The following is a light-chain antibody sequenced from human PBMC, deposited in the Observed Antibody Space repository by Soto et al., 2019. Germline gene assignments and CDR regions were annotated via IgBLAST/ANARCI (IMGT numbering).Light chain of an antibody. J-gene: IGKJ1*01. CDR3: QQYGISPT. Sequence: EIVLTQSPGTLSLSPGERATLSCRSSQSVSNSYLAWYQQKPGQAPRLLIYDVSSRATGIPYRFSGSGSGTDFTLTISRLESEDFAVYYCQQYGISPTFGQGTKVEIK. V-gene: IGKV3-20*01. CDR2: DVS. CDR1: QSVSNSY.